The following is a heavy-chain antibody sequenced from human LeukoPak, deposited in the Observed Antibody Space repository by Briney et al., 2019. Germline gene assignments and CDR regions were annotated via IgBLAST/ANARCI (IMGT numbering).Heavy chain of an antibody. CDR3: ASGGSYLDDAFDI. Sequence: GGSLRLSCAASGFTVSSNYMTWVRQAPGKGLEWVSVIYSGGNTYYADSVKGRFTIFRDKSKNTLYLQMNSLRAAETVVYYCASGGSYLDDAFDIWGQGTMVTVSS. J-gene: IGHJ3*02. V-gene: IGHV3-66*02. CDR2: IYSGGNT. CDR1: GFTVSSNY. D-gene: IGHD1-26*01.